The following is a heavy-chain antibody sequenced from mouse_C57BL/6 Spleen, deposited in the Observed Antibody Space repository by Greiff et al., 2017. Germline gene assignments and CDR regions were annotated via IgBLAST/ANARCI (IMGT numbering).Heavy chain of an antibody. D-gene: IGHD2-4*01. CDR1: GYSFTGYY. J-gene: IGHJ3*01. V-gene: IGHV1-42*01. CDR3: ARGYDYDWFAY. CDR2: INPSTGGT. Sequence: EVQLQQSGPELVKPGASVKISCKASGYSFTGYYMNWVKQSHEKSLEWIGEINPSTGGTTYNQKFKAKATLTVDKSSSTAYMQLKSLTSEDSAVYYCARGYDYDWFAYWGQGTLVTVSA.